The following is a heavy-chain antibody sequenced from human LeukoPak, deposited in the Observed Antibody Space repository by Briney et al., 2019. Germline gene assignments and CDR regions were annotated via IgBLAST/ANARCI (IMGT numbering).Heavy chain of an antibody. V-gene: IGHV3-49*04. CDR1: GFTFSSYA. D-gene: IGHD1-1*01. Sequence: GVLRLSCAASGFTFSSYAMHWVRQAPGKGLEWVGFIRSKAYGGTTEYAASVKGRFTISRDDSKSIAYLQMNSLKTEDTAVYYCTRNSGSTGTFDYWGQGTLVTVSS. CDR2: IRSKAYGGTT. J-gene: IGHJ4*02. CDR3: TRNSGSTGTFDY.